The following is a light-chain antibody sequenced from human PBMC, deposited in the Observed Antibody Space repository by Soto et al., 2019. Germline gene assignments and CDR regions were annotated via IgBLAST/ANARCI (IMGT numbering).Light chain of an antibody. J-gene: IGKJ5*01. Sequence: EIVLTQSPGTLYLSPGERATLSCRASQSVSSTYLAWYQQKPGQAPRLLIYGASSRATGIPDRFSGSGSGTDFTLTISRLEPEDFAVYYCQQRSNWPPGITFGQGTRLEIK. CDR2: GAS. V-gene: IGKV3D-20*02. CDR3: QQRSNWPPGIT. CDR1: QSVSSTY.